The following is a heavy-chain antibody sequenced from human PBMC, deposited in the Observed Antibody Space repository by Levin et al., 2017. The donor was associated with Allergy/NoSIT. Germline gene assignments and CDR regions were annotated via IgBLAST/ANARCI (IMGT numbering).Heavy chain of an antibody. D-gene: IGHD3-9*01. Sequence: GESLKISCKASGYTFTSYYMHWVRQAPGQGLEWMGIINPSGGRTNYAQKFKGRVTMTRDTSTSTVYMELSSLRYEDTAVYYCARESYYDILTGDVSGFDYWGQGTLVTVSS. CDR1: GYTFTSYY. CDR2: INPSGGRT. J-gene: IGHJ4*02. CDR3: ARESYYDILTGDVSGFDY. V-gene: IGHV1-46*03.